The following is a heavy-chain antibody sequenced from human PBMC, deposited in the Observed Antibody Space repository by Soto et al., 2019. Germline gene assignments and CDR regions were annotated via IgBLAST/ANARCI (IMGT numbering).Heavy chain of an antibody. Sequence: QVQLVESGGGVVQPGTSLRLSCAASGFTLSGYAMHWVRQAPGKGLEWEAVISYDGSNKYYADSVKGRFTISRDNSKKTXSLQMTSLRADDTAVYYCGRGVYYDRSGYQGTAFDIWGQGTMVTVSS. D-gene: IGHD3-22*01. CDR2: ISYDGSNK. CDR1: GFTLSGYA. CDR3: GRGVYYDRSGYQGTAFDI. J-gene: IGHJ3*02. V-gene: IGHV3-30-3*01.